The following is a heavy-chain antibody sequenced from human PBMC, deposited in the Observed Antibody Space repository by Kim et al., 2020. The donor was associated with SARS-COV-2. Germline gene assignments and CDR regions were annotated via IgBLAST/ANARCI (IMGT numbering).Heavy chain of an antibody. Sequence: GGSLRLSCVVSGFIVSSNYMSWVRQAPGKGLEWLTVIYSGGNTYYADSVKGRFTISRDISKNTLYLQMNSLRADDTAVYFCARSITGTTPGVHWGQGSLV. CDR1: GFIVSSNY. V-gene: IGHV3-66*01. CDR2: IYSGGNT. CDR3: ARSITGTTPGVH. D-gene: IGHD1-7*01. J-gene: IGHJ4*02.